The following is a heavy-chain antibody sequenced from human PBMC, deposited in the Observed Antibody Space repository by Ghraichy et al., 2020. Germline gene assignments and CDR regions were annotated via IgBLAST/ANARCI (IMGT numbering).Heavy chain of an antibody. CDR3: ARGASSQNPHFQH. V-gene: IGHV1-8*01. J-gene: IGHJ1*01. Sequence: ASVKVSCKASGYTFTSYDINWVRQATGQGLEWMGWMNPNSGNTGYAQKFQGRVTMTRNTSIRTAYMELSSLRSEDTAVYYCARGASSQNPHFQHWGQGTLVTVSS. CDR1: GYTFTSYD. CDR2: MNPNSGNT.